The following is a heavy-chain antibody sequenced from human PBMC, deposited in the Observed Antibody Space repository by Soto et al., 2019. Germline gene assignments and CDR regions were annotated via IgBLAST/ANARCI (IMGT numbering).Heavy chain of an antibody. Sequence: SETLSLTCTVSGGSISSGDYYWSWIRQPPGKGLEWIGYIYYSGSTYYNPSLKSRVTISVDTSKNQFSLKLSSVTAADTAVYYCARLWGAYGSGSYYNFDYWGQGTLVTVSS. V-gene: IGHV4-30-4*01. CDR3: ARLWGAYGSGSYYNFDY. J-gene: IGHJ4*02. CDR2: IYYSGST. CDR1: GGSISSGDYY. D-gene: IGHD3-10*01.